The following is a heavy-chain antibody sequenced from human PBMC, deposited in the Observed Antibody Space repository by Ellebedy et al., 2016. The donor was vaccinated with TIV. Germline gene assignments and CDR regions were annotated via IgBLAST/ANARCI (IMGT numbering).Heavy chain of an antibody. V-gene: IGHV3-15*01. J-gene: IGHJ4*02. CDR2: IKSKTDGGTT. CDR1: GFTFSKAW. Sequence: PGGSLRLSCAASGFTFSKAWMSWVRQPPGKGLEWVGRIKSKTDGGTTDYAAPVKGRFTISRDDSKNTLYLQMNSLKTEDTAVYYCTTVDYYDSSGYYCSYWGQGTLVTVSS. CDR3: TTVDYYDSSGYYCSY. D-gene: IGHD3-22*01.